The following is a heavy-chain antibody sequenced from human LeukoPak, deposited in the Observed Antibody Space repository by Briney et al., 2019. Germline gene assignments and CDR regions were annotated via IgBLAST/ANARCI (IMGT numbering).Heavy chain of an antibody. J-gene: IGHJ4*02. Sequence: SETLSLTCTVSGVSIRTSPYYWGWARPPPGKGLEWIVTIYFSGSNYDNPFHKRRVTISVDTSNNQFSLKLSSVTAADTAVYYCASFKVGGPAFDNWGQGNLVTVSS. CDR2: IYFSGSN. CDR1: GVSIRTSPYY. V-gene: IGHV4-39*01. D-gene: IGHD1-26*01. CDR3: ASFKVGGPAFDN.